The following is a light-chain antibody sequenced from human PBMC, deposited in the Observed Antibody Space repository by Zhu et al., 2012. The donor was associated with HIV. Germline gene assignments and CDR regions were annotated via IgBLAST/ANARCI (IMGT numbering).Light chain of an antibody. Sequence: IVLTQSPATLSLSPGERATLSCRASQSVRSFLAWYQQKPGQAPRLLIYDTSKRATGIPARFSGSGSGTDFTLTISGLEPEDFALYYCQQRSSWPLTFGGGTKVEIK. CDR2: DTS. V-gene: IGKV3-11*01. CDR1: QSVRSF. J-gene: IGKJ4*01. CDR3: QQRSSWPLT.